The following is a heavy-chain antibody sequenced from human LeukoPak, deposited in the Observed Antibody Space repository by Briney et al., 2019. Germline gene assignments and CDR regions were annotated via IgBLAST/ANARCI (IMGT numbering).Heavy chain of an antibody. D-gene: IGHD5-24*01. CDR2: VSAYNGNT. CDR3: ARDRGEMATTYFDY. Sequence: ASVKVSCKASGYTFTSYGISWVRQAPGQGLEWMGWVSAYNGNTNYAQKLQGRVTMTTDTSTSTAYMELRSLRSDDTAVYYCARDRGEMATTYFDYWGQGTLVTVSS. V-gene: IGHV1-18*01. CDR1: GYTFTSYG. J-gene: IGHJ4*02.